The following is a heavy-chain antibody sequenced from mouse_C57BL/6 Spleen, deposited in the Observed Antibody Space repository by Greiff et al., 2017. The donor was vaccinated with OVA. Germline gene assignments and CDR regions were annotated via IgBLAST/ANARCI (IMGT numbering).Heavy chain of an antibody. V-gene: IGHV1-69*01. D-gene: IGHD2-5*01. CDR1: GYTFTSYW. CDR3: ARYSNYVDYYAMDY. CDR2: IDPSDSYT. J-gene: IGHJ4*01. Sequence: LQQPGAELVMPGASVKLSCKASGYTFTSYWMHWVKQRPGQGLEWIGEIDPSDSYTNYNQKFKGKSTLTVDKSSSTAYMQLSSLTSEDSAVYYCARYSNYVDYYAMDYWGQGTSVTVSS.